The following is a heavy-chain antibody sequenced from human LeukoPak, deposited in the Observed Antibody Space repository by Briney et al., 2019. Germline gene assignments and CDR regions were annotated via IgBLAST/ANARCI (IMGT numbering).Heavy chain of an antibody. CDR2: IYSSGNT. V-gene: IGHV4-4*07. CDR3: ARTSATGATYFDS. J-gene: IGHJ4*02. D-gene: IGHD1-26*01. Sequence: PSETLALTCTVSGGSISTYYWSWIRQPAGKGLEWIGRIYSSGNTHYNPSLESRVTMSVDTSKNQFSLKVRYVTAADTAVYYCARTSATGATYFDSWGQGTLVTVSS. CDR1: GGSISTYY.